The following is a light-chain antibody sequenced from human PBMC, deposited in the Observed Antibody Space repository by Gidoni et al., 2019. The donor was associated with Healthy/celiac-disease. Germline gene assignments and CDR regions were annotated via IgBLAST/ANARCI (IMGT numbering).Light chain of an antibody. Sequence: DIVLRQSPATLSLSPGERAPLSCRSSQRVSSFLAWYQQKPGQAPRLLIYDAFNRATGLPARFSGSGSGTDFTLTISSLEPEDFAVYYCQQRSNWPLLTFGGGTKVEIK. V-gene: IGKV3-11*01. J-gene: IGKJ4*01. CDR2: DAF. CDR3: QQRSNWPLLT. CDR1: QRVSSF.